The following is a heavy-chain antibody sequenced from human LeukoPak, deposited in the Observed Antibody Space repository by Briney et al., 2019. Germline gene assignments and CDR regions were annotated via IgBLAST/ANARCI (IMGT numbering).Heavy chain of an antibody. J-gene: IGHJ4*02. CDR1: GYTFTSYD. D-gene: IGHD6-19*01. V-gene: IGHV1-8*01. CDR3: AMGGSGWYWRD. Sequence: ASVKVSCKASGYTFTSYDINWVRQATGQGLEWMGWMNPNSVNTGYAQKFQGRVTMTSNTSISTAYMELSRLRSEDTAVYYCAMGGSGWYWRDWGQGTMVTVSS. CDR2: MNPNSVNT.